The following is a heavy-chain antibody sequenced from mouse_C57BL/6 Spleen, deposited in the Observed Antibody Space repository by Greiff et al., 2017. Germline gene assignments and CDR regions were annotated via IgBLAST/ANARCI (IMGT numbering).Heavy chain of an antibody. CDR1: GYSITSGYY. V-gene: IGHV3-6*01. D-gene: IGHD1-1*01. CDR3: ARDYGRYFDV. J-gene: IGHJ1*03. Sequence: DVQLQESGPGLVKPSQSLSLTCSVTGYSITSGYYWNWIRQFPGNKLEWMGYISYDGSNNYNPSLKNRISITRDTSKNQFFLKLNSVTTEDTATYYCARDYGRYFDVWGTGTTVTVSS. CDR2: ISYDGSN.